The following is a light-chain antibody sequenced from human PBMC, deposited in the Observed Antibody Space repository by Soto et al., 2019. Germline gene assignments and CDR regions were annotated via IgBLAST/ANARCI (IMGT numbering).Light chain of an antibody. V-gene: IGKV1-13*02. Sequence: AIQLTQSPSSLSASVGDRVSITCRASQGLSSALAWYQHKPGKAPKILIYDASSLQSGVPSRFSGSESGTECTLTISRLQPEDFATYYCQQLKTYPFTFGQGTRLEIK. J-gene: IGKJ5*01. CDR1: QGLSSA. CDR3: QQLKTYPFT. CDR2: DAS.